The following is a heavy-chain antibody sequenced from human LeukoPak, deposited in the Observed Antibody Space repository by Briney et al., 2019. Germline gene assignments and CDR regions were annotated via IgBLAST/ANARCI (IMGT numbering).Heavy chain of an antibody. V-gene: IGHV4-34*01. CDR3: AGVRLGKDIVVVPAARPRAFDI. Sequence: PSETLSLTCAVYGGSFSSYYWSWIRQPPGKGLEWIGEINHSGSTNYNPSLKSRVTISVDTSKNQFSLKLSSVTAADTAVYYCAGVRLGKDIVVVPAARPRAFDIWGQGTMVTVSS. D-gene: IGHD2-2*01. J-gene: IGHJ3*02. CDR1: GGSFSSYY. CDR2: INHSGST.